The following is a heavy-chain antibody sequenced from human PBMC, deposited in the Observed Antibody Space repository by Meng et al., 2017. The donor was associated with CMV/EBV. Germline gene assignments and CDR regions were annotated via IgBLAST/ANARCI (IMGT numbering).Heavy chain of an antibody. J-gene: IGHJ6*02. Sequence: SVKVSCKASGGTCSSYAISWVRQAPGQGLEWMGGIIPIFGTANYAQKFQGRVTITTDESTSTAYMELSSLRSEDTAVYYCARVELNTAMSGYGMDVWGQGTTVTVSS. CDR2: IIPIFGTA. V-gene: IGHV1-69*05. D-gene: IGHD5-18*01. CDR3: ARVELNTAMSGYGMDV. CDR1: GGTCSSYA.